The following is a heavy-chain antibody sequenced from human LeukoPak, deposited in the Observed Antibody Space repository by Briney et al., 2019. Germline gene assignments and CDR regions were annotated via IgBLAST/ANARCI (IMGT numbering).Heavy chain of an antibody. CDR2: FDPEDGET. Sequence: ASVKVSCKVSGYTLTELSMHWVREAPGKGLEWMAGFDPEDGETIYAQKFQGRVTMTEDTSTDTAYMELSSLRSEDTAVYYCATDFPTYDGSYYGYAFDIWGQGTMVTVSS. CDR3: ATDFPTYDGSYYGYAFDI. CDR1: GYTLTELS. V-gene: IGHV1-24*01. J-gene: IGHJ3*02. D-gene: IGHD1-26*01.